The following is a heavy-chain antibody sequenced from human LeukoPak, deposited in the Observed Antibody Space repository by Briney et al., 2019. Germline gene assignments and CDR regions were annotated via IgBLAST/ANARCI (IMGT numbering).Heavy chain of an antibody. D-gene: IGHD6-19*01. CDR1: GFTFSSYW. CDR2: IKQHGSGK. Sequence: GGSLRLSCAASGFTFSSYWMSWVRQAPGKGLEWVANIKQHGSGKYYMDSVKGRFTIFRDDAKNSLYLQMNSLRAEDTAVYFCARGSRTVAESYFDYWAQGILVTVSS. V-gene: IGHV3-7*01. J-gene: IGHJ4*02. CDR3: ARGSRTVAESYFDY.